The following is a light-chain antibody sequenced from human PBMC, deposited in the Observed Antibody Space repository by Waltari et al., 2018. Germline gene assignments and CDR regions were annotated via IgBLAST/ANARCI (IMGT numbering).Light chain of an antibody. CDR3: MQVLQTPFT. V-gene: IGKV2-29*02. Sequence: DIVMTQTPLSLPVTPGEPASISCRSSQSLLHSNGRIYLYWYLQKPGQPPRLLIYRVSNRFSGVPDRFSGSGSDTDFTLKISRVEAEDVGVYYCMQVLQTPFTFGPGTKLDFK. CDR1: QSLLHSNGRIY. J-gene: IGKJ3*01. CDR2: RVS.